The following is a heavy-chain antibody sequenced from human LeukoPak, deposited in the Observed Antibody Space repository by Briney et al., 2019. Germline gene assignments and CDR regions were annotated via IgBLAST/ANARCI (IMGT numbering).Heavy chain of an antibody. CDR3: AREPSGGYRNWFDP. Sequence: GSLRLSCAASGFTFSSYWMSWVRHAPGKGLEWVANIKQDGSEKYYVDSVKGRFTISRDNAKNSLYLQMNSLRAEDTAVYYCAREPSGGYRNWFDPWGQGTLVTVPS. J-gene: IGHJ5*02. CDR1: GFTFSSYW. CDR2: IKQDGSEK. D-gene: IGHD6-19*01. V-gene: IGHV3-7*01.